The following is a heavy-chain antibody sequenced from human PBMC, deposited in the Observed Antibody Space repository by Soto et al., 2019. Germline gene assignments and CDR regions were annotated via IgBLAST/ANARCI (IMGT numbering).Heavy chain of an antibody. CDR1: GFTFSSYA. J-gene: IGHJ4*02. CDR2: ISGSGGST. D-gene: IGHD3-22*01. Sequence: PGGFLRLSCAASGFTFSSYAMSWVRQAPGKGLEWVSAISGSGGSTYYADSVKGRFTISRDNSKNTLYLQMNSLRAEDTAVYYCAKDPNPPQYYYDSSVPFDYWGQGTLVTVSS. V-gene: IGHV3-23*01. CDR3: AKDPNPPQYYYDSSVPFDY.